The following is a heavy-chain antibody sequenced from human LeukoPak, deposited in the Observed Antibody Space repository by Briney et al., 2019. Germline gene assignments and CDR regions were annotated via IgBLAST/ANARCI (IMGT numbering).Heavy chain of an antibody. V-gene: IGHV1-8*03. D-gene: IGHD6-13*01. CDR3: ARGRVAAAGYDAYYYYMDV. CDR2: MNPNSGNT. J-gene: IGHJ6*03. Sequence: AAVKVSCKASGYTFTSYDINWVRQDTGQGLEWMGWMNPNSGNTGYAQKFQGRVTITRNTSISTAYMELSRLRSEDTAVYYCARGRVAAAGYDAYYYYMDVWGKGTTVTVSS. CDR1: GYTFTSYD.